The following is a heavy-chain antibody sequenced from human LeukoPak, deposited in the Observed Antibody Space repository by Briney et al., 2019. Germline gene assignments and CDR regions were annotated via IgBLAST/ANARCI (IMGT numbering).Heavy chain of an antibody. CDR3: AGARVGATSGLDY. CDR2: IYHSGST. D-gene: IGHD1-26*01. CDR1: GGSISSGSYY. J-gene: IGHJ4*02. Sequence: SETLSLTCTVSGGSISSGSYYWSWIRQPAGKGLEWIGSIYHSGSTYYNPSLKSRVTISVDTSKNPFSLKLSSVTAADTAVYYCAGARVGATSGLDYWGQGTLVTVSS. V-gene: IGHV4-39*07.